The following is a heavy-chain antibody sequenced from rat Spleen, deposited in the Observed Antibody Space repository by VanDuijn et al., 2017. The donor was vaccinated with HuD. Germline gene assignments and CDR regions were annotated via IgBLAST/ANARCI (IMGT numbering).Heavy chain of an antibody. CDR2: IKYSGNT. V-gene: IGHV3-1*01. D-gene: IGHD1-12*02. CDR3: ARSDYDGTYYYGWFAY. J-gene: IGHJ3*01. CDR1: GYSITSNY. Sequence: VQLQESGPGLVKPSQSLSLTCSVTGYSITSNYWAWIRKFPGNRMEWMGYIKYSGNTGYNPSLRSRISITRDTSKNQLFLQLNSVTTEDTATYYCARSDYDGTYYYGWFAYWGQGTLVTVSS.